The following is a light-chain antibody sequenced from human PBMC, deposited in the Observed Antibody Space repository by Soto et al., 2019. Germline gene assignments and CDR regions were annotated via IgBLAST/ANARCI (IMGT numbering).Light chain of an antibody. CDR3: VLYMGGGLYV. V-gene: IGLV8-61*01. Sequence: QTVVTQEPSLSVSPGGTVTLTCGLNSGSVSTSYYPSWYQQTPGQAPRTLIYSTNTRSPGVPARFSGSILGNKAALTITGAQADDESDYFCVLYMGGGLYVFGPGTKLTVL. CDR2: STN. CDR1: SGSVSTSYY. J-gene: IGLJ1*01.